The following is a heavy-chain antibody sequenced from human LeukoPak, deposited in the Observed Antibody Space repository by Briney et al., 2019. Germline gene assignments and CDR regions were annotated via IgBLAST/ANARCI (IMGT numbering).Heavy chain of an antibody. CDR2: IRYDGSNK. CDR3: ARGYDILTGYNPDFDY. D-gene: IGHD3-9*01. J-gene: IGHJ4*02. Sequence: GGSLRLSCAASGFTFSSYGMHWVRQAPGKGLEWVAFIRYDGSNKYYADSVKGRFTISRDNAKNTLYLQMNSLRAEDTAVYYCARGYDILTGYNPDFDYWGQGTLVTVSS. CDR1: GFTFSSYG. V-gene: IGHV3-30*02.